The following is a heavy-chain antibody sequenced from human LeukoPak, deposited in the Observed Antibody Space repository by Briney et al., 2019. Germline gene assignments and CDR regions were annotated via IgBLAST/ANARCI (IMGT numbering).Heavy chain of an antibody. CDR2: ISSGGGST. Sequence: QTGGSLRLSCAVSGFSVTNNYMSWVRQAPGKGLEWVSAISSGGGSTYYADSVKGRFTISRDNSKNTLYLQMISLRAEDTAVYYCAKGIGVTKRGFDYWGQGTLVTVSS. V-gene: IGHV3-23*01. CDR1: GFSVTNNY. CDR3: AKGIGVTKRGFDY. D-gene: IGHD3-16*01. J-gene: IGHJ4*02.